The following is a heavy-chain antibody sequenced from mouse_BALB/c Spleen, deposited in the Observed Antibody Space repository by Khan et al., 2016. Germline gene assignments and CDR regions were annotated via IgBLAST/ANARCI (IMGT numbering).Heavy chain of an antibody. CDR2: IWAGGST. J-gene: IGHJ3*01. D-gene: IGHD1-1*01. CDR3: ASPLLRLKAWFAY. Sequence: QVQLKESGPGLVAPSQSLSITCTVSGFSLANYGVHWVHQPPGKGLEWLGVIWAGGSTNYNSALMSRLSISKDNSKSQVFLKMNSLQTDDTAMYYCASPLLRLKAWFAYWGQGTLVTVS. CDR1: GFSLANYG. V-gene: IGHV2-9*02.